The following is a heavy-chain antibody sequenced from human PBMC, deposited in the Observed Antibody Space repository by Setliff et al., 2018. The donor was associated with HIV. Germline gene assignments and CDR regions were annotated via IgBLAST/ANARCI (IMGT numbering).Heavy chain of an antibody. CDR1: GYNFENYA. J-gene: IGHJ4*02. D-gene: IGHD6-13*01. CDR3: ARSRFPGIAAPYYFDY. CDR2: INANSGST. V-gene: IGHV1-8*02. Sequence: ASVKVSCKTSGYNFENYAINWVRQAPGQGLEWMGWINANSGSTSYAQKFQGRVTMTRDTSTSTAYMELSSLRSEDTAVYYCARSRFPGIAAPYYFDYWGQGTLVTVSS.